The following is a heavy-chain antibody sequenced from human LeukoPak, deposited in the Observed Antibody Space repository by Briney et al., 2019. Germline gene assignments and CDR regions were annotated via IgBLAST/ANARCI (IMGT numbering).Heavy chain of an antibody. Sequence: GGSLRLSCAASGFTFSSYGMHWVRQAPGKGLEWVAVIWYDGTNKYYADFVKGRFTISRDSSKNTLYLQMNSLRAEDTAVYYCARAAYDNSGYLTLWGQGTLVTVSS. J-gene: IGHJ4*02. D-gene: IGHD3-22*01. V-gene: IGHV3-33*08. CDR3: ARAAYDNSGYLTL. CDR2: IWYDGTNK. CDR1: GFTFSSYG.